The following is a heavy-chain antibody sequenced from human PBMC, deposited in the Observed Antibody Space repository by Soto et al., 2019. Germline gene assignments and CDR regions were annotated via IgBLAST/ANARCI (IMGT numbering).Heavy chain of an antibody. D-gene: IGHD4-17*01. Sequence: GASVKVSCKASGYTFTSYGISWVRQAPGQGLERMGWISAYNGNTNYAQKLQGRVTMTTDTSTSTAYMELRSLRSDDTAVYYCARANGDYTNDYYYYMDVWGKGTTVTVSS. CDR3: ARANGDYTNDYYYYMDV. CDR2: ISAYNGNT. J-gene: IGHJ6*03. CDR1: GYTFTSYG. V-gene: IGHV1-18*01.